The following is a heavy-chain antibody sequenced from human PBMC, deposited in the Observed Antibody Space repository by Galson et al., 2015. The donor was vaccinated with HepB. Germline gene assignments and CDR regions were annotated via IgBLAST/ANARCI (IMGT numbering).Heavy chain of an antibody. Sequence: QSGAEVKKPGESLRISCKGSGYSFTSYWISWVRQMPGKGLEWMGRIDPSDSYTNYSPSFQGHVTISADKSISTAYLQWSSLKASDTAMYYCARHGALGYCTGGSCYGTDYWGQGTLVTVSS. CDR2: IDPSDSYT. CDR3: ARHGALGYCTGGSCYGTDY. J-gene: IGHJ4*02. CDR1: GYSFTSYW. D-gene: IGHD2-15*01. V-gene: IGHV5-10-1*01.